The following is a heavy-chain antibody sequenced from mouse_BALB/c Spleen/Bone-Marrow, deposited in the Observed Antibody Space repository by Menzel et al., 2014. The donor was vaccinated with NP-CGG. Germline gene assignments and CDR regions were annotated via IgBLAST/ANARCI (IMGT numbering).Heavy chain of an antibody. CDR2: INPNIGGT. Sequence: VQLQQSGPELVKPGASVKISCKTSGYTFTDYTMHWVKQSHGESLEWIGHINPNIGGTNYNQKFKSKATLTLDKSSRTAYMELRSLTSEDSAVYYCTRSRYGDYWGQGTTLTVSS. CDR1: GYTFTDYT. J-gene: IGHJ2*01. V-gene: IGHV1-18*01. CDR3: TRSRYGDY. D-gene: IGHD2-14*01.